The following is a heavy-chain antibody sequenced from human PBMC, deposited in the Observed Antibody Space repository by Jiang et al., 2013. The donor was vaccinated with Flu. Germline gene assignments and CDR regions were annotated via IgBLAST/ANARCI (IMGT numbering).Heavy chain of an antibody. J-gene: IGHJ3*02. V-gene: IGHV5-51*01. CDR1: GYSFTSYW. D-gene: IGHD3-22*01. Sequence: VESGAEVKKPGESLKISCKGFGYSFTSYWIGWVRQMPGKGLEWMGIIYPGDSDTRYSPSFQGQVTISVDKSISTAYLQWISLKASDTAMYYCATKYYSDSSGYYFVDHDAFDIWGQGTMVIVSS. CDR3: ATKYYSDSSGYYFVDHDAFDI. CDR2: IYPGDSDT.